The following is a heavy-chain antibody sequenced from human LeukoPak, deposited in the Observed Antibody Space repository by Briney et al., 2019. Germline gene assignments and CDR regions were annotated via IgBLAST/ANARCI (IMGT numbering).Heavy chain of an antibody. Sequence: PVKASCKPSGYIFTRYGISWVRQAPGHGLEGMGWISAHYGNTNYAQKFRDRVTMTTDTSTNTAYMELRSLIPDDTAVYYCARDFFHGHCSGLSCFLLDYWGQGSLVTVSS. CDR2: ISAHYGNT. CDR1: GYIFTRYG. V-gene: IGHV1-18*04. J-gene: IGHJ4*02. CDR3: ARDFFHGHCSGLSCFLLDY. D-gene: IGHD2-15*01.